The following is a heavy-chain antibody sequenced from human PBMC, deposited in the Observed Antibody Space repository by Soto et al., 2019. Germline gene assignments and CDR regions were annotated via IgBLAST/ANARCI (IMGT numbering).Heavy chain of an antibody. CDR1: GFTFSDYY. D-gene: IGHD6-19*01. V-gene: IGHV3-11*01. J-gene: IGHJ4*02. CDR3: ARWPYSSGWYQGY. CDR2: ISSSGSTI. Sequence: GGSLRLSCAASGFTFSDYYMSRIRQAPGKGLEWVSYISSSGSTIYYADSVKGRFTISRDNARNSLYLQMNSLRAEDTAVYYCARWPYSSGWYQGYWGQGTLVTVSS.